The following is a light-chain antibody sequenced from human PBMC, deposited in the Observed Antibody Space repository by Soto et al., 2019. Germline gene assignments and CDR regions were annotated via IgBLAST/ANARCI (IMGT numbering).Light chain of an antibody. CDR2: GNS. J-gene: IGLJ2*01. CDR3: QSYESSLGVG. Sequence: QSVLTQPPSVSGAPGQRVTISCTGSSSNIGAGYDVHWYQQLPGTAPKLLIYGNSNRPSGVPDRFSGSKSGTSASLAITGVQAGDGADYYCQSYESSLGVGFGGGTKVTVL. CDR1: SSNIGAGYD. V-gene: IGLV1-40*01.